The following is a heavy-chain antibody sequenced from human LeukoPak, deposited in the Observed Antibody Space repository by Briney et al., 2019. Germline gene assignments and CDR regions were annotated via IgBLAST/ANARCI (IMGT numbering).Heavy chain of an antibody. CDR3: ARGWQRQYYFDY. Sequence: PGGSLRLSCAASGFTFSSYAMHWVRQAPGKGLEWVAVISYDGSNKYYADSVKGRFTISRDNSKNTLYLQMNSLRAEDTAVYYCARGWQRQYYFDYWGQGTLVTVSS. CDR2: ISYDGSNK. J-gene: IGHJ4*02. V-gene: IGHV3-30-3*01. D-gene: IGHD5-24*01. CDR1: GFTFSSYA.